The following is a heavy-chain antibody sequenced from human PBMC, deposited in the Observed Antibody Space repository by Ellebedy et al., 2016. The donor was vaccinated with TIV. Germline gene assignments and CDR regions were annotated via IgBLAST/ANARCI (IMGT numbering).Heavy chain of an antibody. CDR3: ARVSSGSYFVDY. V-gene: IGHV1-2*02. D-gene: IGHD1-26*01. CDR2: INPNSGGT. J-gene: IGHJ4*02. Sequence: ASVKVSCXASGYTFTGYYMHWVRQAPGQGLEWMGWINPNSGGTNYAQKFQGRVTMTRDTSISTAYMELSRLRSDDTAVYYCARVSSGSYFVDYWGQGTLVTVSS. CDR1: GYTFTGYY.